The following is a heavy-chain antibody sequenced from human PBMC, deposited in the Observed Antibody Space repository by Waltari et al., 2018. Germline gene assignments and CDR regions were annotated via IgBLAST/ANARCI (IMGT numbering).Heavy chain of an antibody. D-gene: IGHD2-2*01. V-gene: IGHV3-23*01. CDR1: GFTFINYA. CDR3: AKGTSSPDY. CDR2: ISGSGGTT. Sequence: EVQLLESGGGLVQPGGSLRLSCAASGFTFINYAMNWVRQAPGKGLEWVSLISGSGGTTYYADSVKGRFTISRDNSKNTLYVQMNSLRAEDTAVYYCAKGTSSPDYWGQGTLVTVSS. J-gene: IGHJ4*02.